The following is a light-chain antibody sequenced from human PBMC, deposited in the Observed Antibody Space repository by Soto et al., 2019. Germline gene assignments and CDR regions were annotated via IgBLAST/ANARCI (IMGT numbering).Light chain of an antibody. Sequence: DIVMTQSPDSLAVSLGERATINCKSSQSVLYSSNNKNYLAWYQQKPGQPPKLLISWASTRESGVPDRFSGSGSGTDFTLTISSLQAEDVAVYCCQQYYSTPNTFGQGTKLEIK. CDR1: QSVLYSSNNKNY. CDR2: WAS. J-gene: IGKJ2*01. V-gene: IGKV4-1*01. CDR3: QQYYSTPNT.